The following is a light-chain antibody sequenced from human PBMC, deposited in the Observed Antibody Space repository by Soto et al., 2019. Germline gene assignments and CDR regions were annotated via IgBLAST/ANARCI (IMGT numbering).Light chain of an antibody. V-gene: IGKV4-1*01. J-gene: IGKJ4*01. CDR1: QSVLHTSYNKNY. CDR3: EQSYSSALS. CDR2: WAS. Sequence: DIVMTQSPDSLAVSLGERATINCKSSQSVLHTSYNKNYLAWYQQNPGHPPKVLIYWASTRESGVPDRFSGSASETDFPLTISDLQAEYVSVYYFEQSYSSALSFGGATKVEFK.